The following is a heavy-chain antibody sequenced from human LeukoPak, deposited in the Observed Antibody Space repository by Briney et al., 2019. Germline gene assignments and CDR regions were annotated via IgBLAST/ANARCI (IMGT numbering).Heavy chain of an antibody. J-gene: IGHJ6*03. CDR1: GFTLTDY. CDR3: ARADSVPAGDYHYWYMDV. D-gene: IGHD2-2*01. Sequence: ASVKDSCKASGFTLTDYIHWVRQAPRQGLQWMGWIKPNSGDTDYAQKFQGRVTMTRDTSISTVYMELSSLRSDDTAVYYCARADSVPAGDYHYWYMDVWGKGTTVTVSS. V-gene: IGHV1-2*02. CDR2: IKPNSGDT.